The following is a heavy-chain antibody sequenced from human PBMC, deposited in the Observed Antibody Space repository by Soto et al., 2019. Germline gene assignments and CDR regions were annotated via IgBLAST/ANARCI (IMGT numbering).Heavy chain of an antibody. CDR1: GYTFTSYG. V-gene: IGHV1-18*01. D-gene: IGHD3-22*01. Sequence: ASGKVSCKASGYTFTSYGISWVRQAPGQGLEWMGWISAYNGNTNYAQKLQGRVTMTTDTSTSTAYMELRSLRSDDTAVYYCAKGTRYYYDSSGYYLGGPYYFDYWGQGTLVTVSS. J-gene: IGHJ4*02. CDR3: AKGTRYYYDSSGYYLGGPYYFDY. CDR2: ISAYNGNT.